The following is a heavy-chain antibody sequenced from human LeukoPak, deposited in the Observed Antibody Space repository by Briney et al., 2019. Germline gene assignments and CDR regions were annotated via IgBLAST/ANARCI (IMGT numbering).Heavy chain of an antibody. D-gene: IGHD2-2*01. J-gene: IGHJ6*03. CDR2: IKQDGSEK. Sequence: GGSLRLSCAASGFTFSSYWMSWVRQAPGKGLEWVANIKQDGSEKYYADSVKGRFTISRDNSKNTLYLQMDSLRAEDTAVYYCAKSLCPYCSSTSCPTGCYYYYYMDVWGKGTTVTVSS. CDR3: AKSLCPYCSSTSCPTGCYYYYYMDV. V-gene: IGHV3-7*01. CDR1: GFTFSSYW.